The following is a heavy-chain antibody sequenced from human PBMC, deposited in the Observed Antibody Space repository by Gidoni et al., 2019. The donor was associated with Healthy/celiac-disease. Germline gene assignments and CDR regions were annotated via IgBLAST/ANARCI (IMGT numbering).Heavy chain of an antibody. CDR3: ASPYYYDSSGYYYSLDYFDY. CDR1: GGPIRSRSYD. Sequence: QLQLQESGPGMVKPSETLSLTCTVHGGPIRSRSYDGGWISRPPGKGLEWIGSIYYSGRTYYNPSLKSRVTISVDTSKNQFSLKLSSVTAADTAVYYCASPYYYDSSGYYYSLDYFDYWGQGTLVTVSS. D-gene: IGHD3-22*01. V-gene: IGHV4-39*01. J-gene: IGHJ4*02. CDR2: IYYSGRT.